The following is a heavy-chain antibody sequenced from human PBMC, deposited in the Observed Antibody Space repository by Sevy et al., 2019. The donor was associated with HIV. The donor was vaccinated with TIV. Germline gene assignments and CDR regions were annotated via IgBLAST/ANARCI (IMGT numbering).Heavy chain of an antibody. D-gene: IGHD3-22*01. V-gene: IGHV3-21*06. CDR1: GFSFSHYS. Sequence: GGSLRLSCTVTGFTFSGFSFSHYSMNWVRQAPGRGLEWVSSISYNSNFILNADPVKGRFTISRDDAKNSLFLLMDRLRADDTAMYYCALTNSADYYDSGAFHLWGRGTMVIVSS. CDR3: ALTNSADYYDSGAFHL. J-gene: IGHJ3*01. CDR2: ISYNSNFI.